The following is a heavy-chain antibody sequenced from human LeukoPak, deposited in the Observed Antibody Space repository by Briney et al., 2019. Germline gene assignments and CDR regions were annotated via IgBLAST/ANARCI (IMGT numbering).Heavy chain of an antibody. D-gene: IGHD3-10*01. J-gene: IGHJ4*02. V-gene: IGHV3-23*01. CDR2: ISGNGVST. Sequence: GGTLRLSCAASGFSLSSYGMSWVRQAPGKGLEWVSGISGNGVSTYYADSVKGRFTISRDNSKNTLYLQMNSLRAEDTAVYYCAKQRPGTPSGLDYWGQGTLVTVSS. CDR3: AKQRPGTPSGLDY. CDR1: GFSLSSYG.